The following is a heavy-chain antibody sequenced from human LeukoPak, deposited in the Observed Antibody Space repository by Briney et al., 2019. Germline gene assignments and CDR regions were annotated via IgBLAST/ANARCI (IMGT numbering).Heavy chain of an antibody. CDR3: ARDSPGIAVAFDY. Sequence: SVKVSCKASGGTFSSYAISWVRQAPGQGLEWMGGIIPIFGTANYAQKLQGRVTITADKSTSTAYMELSSLRSDDTAVYYCARDSPGIAVAFDYWGQGTLVTVSS. CDR1: GGTFSSYA. V-gene: IGHV1-69*06. J-gene: IGHJ4*02. D-gene: IGHD6-19*01. CDR2: IIPIFGTA.